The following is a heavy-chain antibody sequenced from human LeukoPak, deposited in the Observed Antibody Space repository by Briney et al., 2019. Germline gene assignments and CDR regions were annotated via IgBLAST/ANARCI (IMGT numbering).Heavy chain of an antibody. V-gene: IGHV4-4*07. Sequence: KPSETLSLTCTVSGGSISSYYWSWIRQPAGKGLEWIGRIYASGSTDYNPSLKSRVTMSVDTSKNQFSLKLNSVTAADTAVYYCARFRVYKEAFDIWGQGTMVTVSS. CDR2: IYASGST. D-gene: IGHD3-10*01. CDR1: GGSISSYY. J-gene: IGHJ3*02. CDR3: ARFRVYKEAFDI.